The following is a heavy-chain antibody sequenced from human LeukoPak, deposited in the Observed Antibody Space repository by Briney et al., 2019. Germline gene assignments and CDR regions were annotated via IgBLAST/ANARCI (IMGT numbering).Heavy chain of an antibody. V-gene: IGHV4-61*09. J-gene: IGHJ5*02. CDR1: GGSISSGSYC. D-gene: IGHD3-9*01. Sequence: SQTLSLTCTVSGGSISSGSYCWSWIRQPAGKGLEWIGHIHTSGSTNYNPSLKSRVTISVDTSKNQFSLKLSSVTAADTAVYYCARLGFTYYDILTGYPRAGFDPWGQGTLVTVSS. CDR3: ARLGFTYYDILTGYPRAGFDP. CDR2: IHTSGST.